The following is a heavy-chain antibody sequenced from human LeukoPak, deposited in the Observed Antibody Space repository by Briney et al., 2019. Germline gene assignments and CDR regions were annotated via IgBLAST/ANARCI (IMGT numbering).Heavy chain of an antibody. CDR3: ARDQSGSYIFDY. V-gene: IGHV4-59*01. Sequence: PSETLSLTCTVFGDPISSYYWSWIRQPPGKGLEWIGSIYYSGITSYNPSLKSRVIISVHTSKNQFSLKLSSVTAADAAVYYCARDQSGSYIFDYWGQGTLVTVSS. D-gene: IGHD1-26*01. CDR1: GDPISSYY. CDR2: IYYSGIT. J-gene: IGHJ4*02.